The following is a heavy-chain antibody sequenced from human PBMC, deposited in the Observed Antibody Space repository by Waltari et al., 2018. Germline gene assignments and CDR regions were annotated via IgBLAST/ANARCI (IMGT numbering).Heavy chain of an antibody. CDR1: GGSISSSNW. J-gene: IGHJ3*02. D-gene: IGHD2-2*01. CDR2: IYNRGGT. CDR3: ARPAGDRRGDAFDI. Sequence: QVQLQESGPGLVKPSGTLSLTCAVSGGSISSSNWWSWVRQPPGKGLEWIGEIYNRGGTNCSPSLKSRVTISVGKSKNQFSLKLSSVTAADTAVYYCARPAGDRRGDAFDIWGQGTMVTVSS. V-gene: IGHV4-4*02.